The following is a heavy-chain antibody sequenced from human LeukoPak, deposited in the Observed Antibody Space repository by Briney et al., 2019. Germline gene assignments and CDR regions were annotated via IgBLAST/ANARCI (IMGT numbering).Heavy chain of an antibody. CDR1: GFIFTDYW. V-gene: IGHV3-7*01. Sequence: GGSLRLSCAASGFIFTDYWMTWVRQAPGKGLEWLANIKPDGTEKYCVDSVKGRFTFSRDNVKNSLFLQMNNLRVEDTAVYYCSRGGLQYNTPGDFWGQGTLVTVSS. D-gene: IGHD1-1*01. J-gene: IGHJ4*02. CDR2: IKPDGTEK. CDR3: SRGGLQYNTPGDF.